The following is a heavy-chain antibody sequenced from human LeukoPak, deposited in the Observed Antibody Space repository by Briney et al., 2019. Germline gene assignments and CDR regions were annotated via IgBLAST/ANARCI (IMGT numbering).Heavy chain of an antibody. V-gene: IGHV3-23*01. CDR3: AKEPYGDYGMDV. J-gene: IGHJ6*02. D-gene: IGHD4-17*01. CDR1: GFTFSNYA. CDR2: ISGSGGST. Sequence: PGGSLRLSCAASGFTFSNYAMSWVRQAPGKGLEWVSAISGSGGSTYYADSKNTLYLQMNSLRAEDTAVYYCAKEPYGDYGMDVWGQGTTVTVSS.